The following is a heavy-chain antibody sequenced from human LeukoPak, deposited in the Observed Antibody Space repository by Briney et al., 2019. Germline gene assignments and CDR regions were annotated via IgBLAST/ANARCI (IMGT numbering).Heavy chain of an antibody. D-gene: IGHD3-22*01. J-gene: IGHJ4*02. CDR1: GFTFSSYA. CDR3: AREGNYYDSSGYPYFDY. V-gene: IGHV3-23*01. Sequence: GGSLRLSCAASGFTFSSYAMTWVRQAPGKGLEWVSAISGGGGSTYYADSVKGRFTISRDNSKNTLYLQMNSLRAEDTAVYYCAREGNYYDSSGYPYFDYWGQGTLVTVSS. CDR2: ISGGGGST.